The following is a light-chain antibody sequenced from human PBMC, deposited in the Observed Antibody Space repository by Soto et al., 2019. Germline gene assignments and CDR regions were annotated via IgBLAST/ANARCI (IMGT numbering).Light chain of an antibody. CDR3: QQYVSWT. Sequence: ETVLTQSPGTLSLSPGERATLTCRASQSISSSYLAWYQQKPGQAPRLLIYGASSRATGIPDRFSGSGSGTDFTLTISRLEPKDSAIYYCQQYVSWTFGQGTKVEIK. J-gene: IGKJ1*01. CDR2: GAS. V-gene: IGKV3-20*01. CDR1: QSISSSY.